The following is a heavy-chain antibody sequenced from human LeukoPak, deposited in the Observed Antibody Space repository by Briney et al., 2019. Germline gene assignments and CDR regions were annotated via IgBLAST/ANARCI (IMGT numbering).Heavy chain of an antibody. CDR2: FYYSGST. D-gene: IGHD6-19*01. V-gene: IGHV4-59*12. CDR3: AGTPSRYNSGWGGVDY. CDR1: GGSIRSYY. J-gene: IGHJ4*02. Sequence: SETLSLTCTVSGGSIRSYYWSWIRQPPGRGLEWIGYFYYSGSTNYNPSLKSRVTISLDTSKKQLSLKLSSVTAADTAVYYCAGTPSRYNSGWGGVDYWGQGAQVTVS.